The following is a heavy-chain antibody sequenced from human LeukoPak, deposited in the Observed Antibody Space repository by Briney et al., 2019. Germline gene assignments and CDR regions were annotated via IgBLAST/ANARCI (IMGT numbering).Heavy chain of an antibody. J-gene: IGHJ4*02. CDR2: IIPILGIA. CDR1: GYTFTTYA. Sequence: SVKVSCKASGYTFTTYAMNWVRQAPGQGLEWMGRIIPILGIANYAQKFQGRVTITADKSTSTAYMELSSLRSEDTAVYYCARGVGGYYGSGSTFDYWGQGTLVTVSS. V-gene: IGHV1-69*04. D-gene: IGHD3-10*01. CDR3: ARGVGGYYGSGSTFDY.